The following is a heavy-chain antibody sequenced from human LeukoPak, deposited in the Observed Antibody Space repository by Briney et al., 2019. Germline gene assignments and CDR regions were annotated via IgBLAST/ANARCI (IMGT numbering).Heavy chain of an antibody. CDR1: GFTFSSYA. V-gene: IGHV3-30-3*01. CDR3: ARGVVPAVGGWFDP. Sequence: GGSPRLSCAASGFTFSSYAMHWVRQAPGKGLEWVAVISYDGSNKYYADSVKGRFTISRDNSKNTLYLQMNSLRAEDTAVYYCARGVVPAVGGWFDPWGQGTLVTVSA. J-gene: IGHJ5*02. D-gene: IGHD2-2*01. CDR2: ISYDGSNK.